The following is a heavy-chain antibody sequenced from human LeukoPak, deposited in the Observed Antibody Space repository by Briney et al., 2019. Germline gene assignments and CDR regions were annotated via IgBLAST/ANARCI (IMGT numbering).Heavy chain of an antibody. V-gene: IGHV1-69*13. CDR1: GCTFISYA. D-gene: IGHD3-22*01. Sequence: GASVKVSCKASGCTFISYAISGVRQAPGQGLEWMGGVIPIFGTAKYAQMCQGRVTITADESTSTAYTELRSLRSEDTAVYYCARGPSRGYYYDYWGQGTLVTVSS. CDR2: VIPIFGTA. CDR3: ARGPSRGYYYDY. J-gene: IGHJ4*02.